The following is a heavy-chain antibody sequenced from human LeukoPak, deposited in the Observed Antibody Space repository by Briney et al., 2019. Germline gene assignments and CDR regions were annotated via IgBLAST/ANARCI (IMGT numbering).Heavy chain of an antibody. D-gene: IGHD3-22*01. Sequence: GGSLRLSCAASEFTFSSYSMNWVRQAPGKGLEWVSYITNSGNSKSYADSVKGRFTISRDNTKNSLYLQMNGLRAEDTTVYYCARNRSSCYLTFDYWGQGILVTVSS. CDR3: ARNRSSCYLTFDY. J-gene: IGHJ4*02. CDR1: EFTFSSYS. V-gene: IGHV3-48*01. CDR2: ITNSGNSK.